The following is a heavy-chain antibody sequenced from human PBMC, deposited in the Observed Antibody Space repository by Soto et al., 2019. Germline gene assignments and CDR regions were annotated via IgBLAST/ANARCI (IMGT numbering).Heavy chain of an antibody. J-gene: IGHJ5*02. D-gene: IGHD3-22*01. CDR2: SIPIFGTA. CDR3: ARDRGPSSGYYPYWFDP. CDR1: GGTFSSYA. Sequence: QVQLVQSGAEVKKPGSSVKVSCKASGGTFSSYAITWVRQAPGQGLEWMGGSIPIFGTANYAQKFQCRDTNTADESTSTAYKELSSLRSEDTAVDYWARDRGPSSGYYPYWFDPWGQGTLVTVSS. V-gene: IGHV1-69*12.